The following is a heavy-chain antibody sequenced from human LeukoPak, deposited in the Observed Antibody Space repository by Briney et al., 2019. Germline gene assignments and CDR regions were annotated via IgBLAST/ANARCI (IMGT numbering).Heavy chain of an antibody. V-gene: IGHV3-21*01. Sequence: GGSLRLSCTASGFTFSSYSLNWVRQAPGKGLEWVSSVSTGSNYIYYADSVKGRFTISRDNDKNSLHLQMNSLRVEDTAVYYCARVFRPSLTVFIIRSAFDIWGQGTMVTVSS. CDR2: VSTGSNYI. D-gene: IGHD3-3*01. J-gene: IGHJ3*02. CDR1: GFTFSSYS. CDR3: ARVFRPSLTVFIIRSAFDI.